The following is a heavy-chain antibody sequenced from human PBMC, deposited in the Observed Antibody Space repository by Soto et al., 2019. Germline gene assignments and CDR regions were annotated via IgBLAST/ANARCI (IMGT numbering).Heavy chain of an antibody. CDR2: IYYSGST. J-gene: IGHJ5*02. V-gene: IGHV4-59*01. D-gene: IGHD3-3*01. Sequence: SETLSLTCTVSGGSISSYYWSWIRQPPGKGLEWIGYIYYSGSTNYNPSLKSRVTISVDTSKNQFSLKLSFVTAADTAVYYCARVNDFWAGYYSTNWFDPWGQGTLVTVSS. CDR1: GGSISSYY. CDR3: ARVNDFWAGYYSTNWFDP.